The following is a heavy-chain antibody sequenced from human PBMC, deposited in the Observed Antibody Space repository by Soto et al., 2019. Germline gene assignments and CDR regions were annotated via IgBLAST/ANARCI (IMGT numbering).Heavy chain of an antibody. CDR1: GFSFSTFW. D-gene: IGHD3-22*01. Sequence: GGSLRLSCVTSGFSFSTFWLNWVRQAPGRGLEWVANINQDGSEKYYVDSVKGRFTISRDNAQNSLYLQMNSLRVGDTAVYYCARDQLYYNDISGRPLNAFDVWGQGTMVTVSS. CDR3: ARDQLYYNDISGRPLNAFDV. CDR2: INQDGSEK. V-gene: IGHV3-7*01. J-gene: IGHJ3*01.